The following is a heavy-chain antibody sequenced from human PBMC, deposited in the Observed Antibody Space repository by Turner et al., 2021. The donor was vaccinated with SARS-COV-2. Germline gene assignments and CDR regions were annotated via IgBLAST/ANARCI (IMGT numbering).Heavy chain of an antibody. D-gene: IGHD1-26*01. CDR1: GFTFSIYG. CDR2: ISYDGSNK. V-gene: IGHV3-30*18. Sequence: QVQLVESGGCVVQPGRSLRLSCAASGFTFSIYGMHWVRQAPGKGLEWVAVISYDGSNKYYADSVKGRFTISRDNSKNTLYLQMNSLRAEDTAVYYCAKSYSGSYWDRNDYWGQGTLVTVSS. J-gene: IGHJ4*02. CDR3: AKSYSGSYWDRNDY.